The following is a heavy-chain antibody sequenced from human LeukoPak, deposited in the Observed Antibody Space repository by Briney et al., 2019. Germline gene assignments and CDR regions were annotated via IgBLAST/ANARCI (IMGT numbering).Heavy chain of an antibody. CDR1: GGSISSSSYY. CDR3: ARQGGYCSSTSCPFDY. V-gene: IGHV4-39*01. Sequence: PSETLSLTCTVSGGSISSSSYYWGWIRQPPGKGLEWIGSIYYSGSTYYNPSLKSRVTISVDTSKNQFSLKLSSVTAADTAVYYCARQGGYCSSTSCPFDYWGQGTLVTVSS. D-gene: IGHD2-2*01. J-gene: IGHJ4*02. CDR2: IYYSGST.